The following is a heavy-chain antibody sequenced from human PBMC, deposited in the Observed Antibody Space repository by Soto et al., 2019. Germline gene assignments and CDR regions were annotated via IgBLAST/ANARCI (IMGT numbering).Heavy chain of an antibody. CDR1: VFTFSDYT. D-gene: IGHD3-9*01. CDR3: VKEVGPCCDWSYYFDY. CDR2: VSNNASNT. J-gene: IGHJ4*02. Sequence: GSLRLACPSSVFTFSDYTMHWVRQAPGRGLEFVSAVSNNASNTYYADSVRGRFIISRDNSMNTLYLQMHGLTVEDTAVYYCVKEVGPCCDWSYYFDYWGQGTVVTVSS. V-gene: IGHV3-64D*06.